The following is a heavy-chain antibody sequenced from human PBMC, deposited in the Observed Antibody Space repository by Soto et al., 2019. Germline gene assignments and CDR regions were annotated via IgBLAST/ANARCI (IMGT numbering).Heavy chain of an antibody. Sequence: PGGSLRLSCAASGFTFSNYAMSWVRQAPGKGLEWVSAISGSGGSIYYADSVKGRFTVSRDNSKNTLYLQMNSLRADDTAVYYCAKVYYAVAGPLYAFWGQGTLVIVSS. D-gene: IGHD2-2*01. V-gene: IGHV3-23*01. J-gene: IGHJ4*02. CDR3: AKVYYAVAGPLYAF. CDR2: ISGSGGSI. CDR1: GFTFSNYA.